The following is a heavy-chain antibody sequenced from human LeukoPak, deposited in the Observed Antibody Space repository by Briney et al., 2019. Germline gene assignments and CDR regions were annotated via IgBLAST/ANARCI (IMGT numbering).Heavy chain of an antibody. Sequence: GGSLRLSCAASGFTFSSYSMNWVRQAPGKGLEWVSSISSSSSYIYHADSVKGRFTISRDNAKNSLYLQMNSLRAEDTAVYYCAREVTGTTWFDPWGQGTLVTVSS. CDR3: AREVTGTTWFDP. J-gene: IGHJ5*02. CDR2: ISSSSSYI. V-gene: IGHV3-21*01. CDR1: GFTFSSYS. D-gene: IGHD1-20*01.